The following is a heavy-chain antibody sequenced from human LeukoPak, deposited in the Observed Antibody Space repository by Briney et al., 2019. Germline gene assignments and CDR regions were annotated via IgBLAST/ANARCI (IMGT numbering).Heavy chain of an antibody. CDR3: ARGPVPSPLLWFGESLNWFDP. CDR1: GYTFTSYY. D-gene: IGHD3-10*01. Sequence: ASVKVSCKASGYTFTSYYMHWVRQAPGQGLEWMGIINPSGGGTNYAQKFQGRVTMTRDTSISTAYMELSRLRSDDTAVYYCARGPVPSPLLWFGESLNWFDPWGQGTLVTVSS. V-gene: IGHV1-2*02. J-gene: IGHJ5*02. CDR2: INPSGGGT.